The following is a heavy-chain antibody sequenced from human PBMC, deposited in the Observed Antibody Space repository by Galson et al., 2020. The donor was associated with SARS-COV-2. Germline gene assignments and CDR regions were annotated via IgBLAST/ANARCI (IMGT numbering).Heavy chain of an antibody. CDR3: ARHGASSGWYEGIDY. CDR2: IYPGDSHT. CDR1: GYSFTDYW. J-gene: IGHJ4*02. Sequence: GEPPKISCKGSGYSFTDYWTGWVRQMPGKGVEWMGVIYPGDSHTIYSPSFQGQVTIAADKSISTAYLQWSSLKASDTAMYYCARHGASSGWYEGIDYWGQGTLVTVSS. V-gene: IGHV5-51*02. D-gene: IGHD6-19*01.